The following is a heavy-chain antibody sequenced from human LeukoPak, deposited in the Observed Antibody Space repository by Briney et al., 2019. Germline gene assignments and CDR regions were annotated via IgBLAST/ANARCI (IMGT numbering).Heavy chain of an antibody. V-gene: IGHV3-66*01. CDR2: ISGGGTT. D-gene: IGHD6-25*01. CDR1: GFTVSSNY. J-gene: IGHJ4*02. Sequence: GGSLRLSCAASGFTVSSNYMTWVRQAPGKGLEWVSVISGGGTTYYADSLKGRFTISRDNSKNTLYLQMNSLRAEDTAVYYCARILSGIDYWGQGTLVTVSS. CDR3: ARILSGIDY.